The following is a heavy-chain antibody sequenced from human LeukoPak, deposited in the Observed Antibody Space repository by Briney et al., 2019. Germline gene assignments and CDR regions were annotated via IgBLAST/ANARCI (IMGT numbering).Heavy chain of an antibody. CDR3: ARGPRPRYCSSTSCWGDAFDI. CDR2: INHSGST. J-gene: IGHJ3*02. CDR1: GGSFSGYY. Sequence: SETLSLTCAVYGGSFSGYYWSRIRQPPGKGLEWIGEINHSGSTNYNPSLKSRVTISVDTSKNQFSLKLSSVTAADTAVYYCARGPRPRYCSSTSCWGDAFDIWGQGTMVTVSS. D-gene: IGHD2-2*01. V-gene: IGHV4-34*01.